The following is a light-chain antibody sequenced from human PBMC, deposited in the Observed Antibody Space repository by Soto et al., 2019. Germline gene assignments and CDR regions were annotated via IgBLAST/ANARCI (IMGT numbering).Light chain of an antibody. CDR3: HQYENWPQT. J-gene: IGKJ1*01. Sequence: EIVMTQSPATLSVSPGERATLSCRASQSISSNLAWYQQKLGQAPRLLIYRASTRATGIPARFSGSGSGTEFTLTISSRQSEDFARYYCHQYENWPQTFGQGTKVEI. V-gene: IGKV3-15*01. CDR1: QSISSN. CDR2: RAS.